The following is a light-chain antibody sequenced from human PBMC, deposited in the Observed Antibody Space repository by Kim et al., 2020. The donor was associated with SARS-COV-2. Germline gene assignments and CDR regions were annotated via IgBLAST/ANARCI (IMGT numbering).Light chain of an antibody. CDR3: NSRDDSGNHYV. Sequence: SSELTQYPAVSVALGQTVSITCQGDTLRRYHASWYQQRPGQAPVLVIYGKDRRPSGIPDRFSGSSSGDTTSLTITGAQAEDEADFYCNSRDDSGNHYVFGPGTKVTVL. CDR1: TLRRYH. V-gene: IGLV3-19*01. CDR2: GKD. J-gene: IGLJ1*01.